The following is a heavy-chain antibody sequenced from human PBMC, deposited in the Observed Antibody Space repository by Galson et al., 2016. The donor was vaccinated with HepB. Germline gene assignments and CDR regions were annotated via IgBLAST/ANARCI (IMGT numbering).Heavy chain of an antibody. CDR1: GFTYNTYN. V-gene: IGHV3-48*02. J-gene: IGHJ6*02. CDR3: ATQGGHGGYLGPGQYYYGMDV. D-gene: IGHD1-26*01. CDR2: ISGSSGNI. Sequence: SLRLSCAAFGFTYNTYNMDWVRQAPGKGLEWVSYISGSSGNIYYADSVKGRFTTSRDNAKNSLYLQMNSLRDEDTAVYYCATQGGHGGYLGPGQYYYGMDVWGQGTTVTVSS.